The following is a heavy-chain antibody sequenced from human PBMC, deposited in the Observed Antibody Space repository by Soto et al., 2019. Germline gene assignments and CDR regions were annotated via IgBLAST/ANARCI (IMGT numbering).Heavy chain of an antibody. CDR1: GFLVNSAY. V-gene: IGHV3-53*01. J-gene: IGHJ4*02. Sequence: EVQLVESGGGLIPPGGSLRLSCAASGFLVNSAYMTWVRQAPGKGLEWLSMINSDGSTLYAESVKGRFTISRDNSKNRLDLQMNSLRAEDTDMYYCASSGYSFAWGYWGQGTLVIVTS. CDR2: INSDGST. CDR3: ASSGYSFAWGY. D-gene: IGHD5-18*01.